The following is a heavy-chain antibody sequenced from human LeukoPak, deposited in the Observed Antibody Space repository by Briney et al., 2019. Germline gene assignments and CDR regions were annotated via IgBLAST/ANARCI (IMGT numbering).Heavy chain of an antibody. J-gene: IGHJ4*02. Sequence: SVKVSCKASGGTFSSYAISWVRQAPGQGLEWMGGIIPIFGTANYAQKFQGRVTMTEDTSTDTAYMELSSLRSEDTAVYYCATERVVGATFFDYWGQGTLVTVSS. CDR3: ATERVVGATFFDY. CDR1: GGTFSSYA. D-gene: IGHD1-26*01. V-gene: IGHV1-69*06. CDR2: IIPIFGTA.